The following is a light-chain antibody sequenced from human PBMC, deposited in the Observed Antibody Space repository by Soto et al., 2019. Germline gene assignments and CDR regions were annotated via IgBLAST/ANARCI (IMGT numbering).Light chain of an antibody. V-gene: IGKV1-33*01. J-gene: IGKJ5*01. CDR2: DAS. Sequence: DIQMTQSPSSLSASVGDRVTITCQASQDISNYLNWYQQKPGKAPKLLIYDASNLETGVPSRFSGSGSGTYFTFTISSLQPEDIATYYCQQCDHLPPAFGQGTRLEI. CDR3: QQCDHLPPA. CDR1: QDISNY.